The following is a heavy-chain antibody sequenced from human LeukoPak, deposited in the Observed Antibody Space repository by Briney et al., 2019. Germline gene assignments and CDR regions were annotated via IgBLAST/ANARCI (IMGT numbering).Heavy chain of an antibody. V-gene: IGHV3-30*03. CDR1: GFTLRHYA. J-gene: IGHJ5*01. Sequence: GGSLRLSCAGSGFTLRHYAMHWLRQAPGKGLEWLAVMSYDGHNKSYSDSVEGRFTISRDDSKNTLYLHLNSLRSEDTGIYYCARTISVFGILPYNWLDSWGQGIPVTVSS. D-gene: IGHD3-3*01. CDR2: MSYDGHNK. CDR3: ARTISVFGILPYNWLDS.